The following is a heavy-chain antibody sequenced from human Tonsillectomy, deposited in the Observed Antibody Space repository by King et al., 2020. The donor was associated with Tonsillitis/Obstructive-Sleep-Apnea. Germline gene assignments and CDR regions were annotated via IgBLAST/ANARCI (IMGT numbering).Heavy chain of an antibody. CDR3: ARDGPLGPAAMKWRDAFDI. D-gene: IGHD2-2*01. V-gene: IGHV3-21*01. CDR1: GFTFSSYS. Sequence: QLVQSGGGLVKPGGSLRLSCAASGFTFSSYSMNWVRQAPGKGLEWVSSISSSSSYIYYADSVKGRFTISRDNAKNSLYLQMNSLRAEDTAVYYCARDGPLGPAAMKWRDAFDIWGQGTMVTVSS. CDR2: ISSSSSYI. J-gene: IGHJ3*02.